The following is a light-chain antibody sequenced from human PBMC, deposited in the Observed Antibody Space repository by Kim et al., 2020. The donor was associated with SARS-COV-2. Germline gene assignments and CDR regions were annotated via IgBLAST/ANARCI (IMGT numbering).Light chain of an antibody. J-gene: IGLJ3*02. V-gene: IGLV1-47*01. CDR1: SSNIGSNY. CDR2: RNN. Sequence: QSVLTQPPSASGTPGQTVTISCSGSSSNIGSNYVYWFQQLPGTAPKLLIYRNNQRPSGVPDRFSGSKSGTSASLAISGLRSEDEADYYCAAWDDSLSGGVFGGGTQLTVL. CDR3: AAWDDSLSGGV.